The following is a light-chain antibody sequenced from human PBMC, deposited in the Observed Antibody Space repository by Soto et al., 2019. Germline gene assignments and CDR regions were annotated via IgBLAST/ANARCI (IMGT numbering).Light chain of an antibody. CDR2: QVS. CDR3: VQFSNFPRT. J-gene: IGKJ1*01. V-gene: IGKV2-24*01. CDR1: HRLVYSYGNTY. Sequence: DIVLTQTPLSSPVTLGQPASISCRSSHRLVYSYGNTYLSWLQQMTGQPPRLLIYQVSNWFSGVSDRFSRSGAGTDFTLKISRVEAEDGGVYYCVQFSNFPRTFGQGAKVDIK.